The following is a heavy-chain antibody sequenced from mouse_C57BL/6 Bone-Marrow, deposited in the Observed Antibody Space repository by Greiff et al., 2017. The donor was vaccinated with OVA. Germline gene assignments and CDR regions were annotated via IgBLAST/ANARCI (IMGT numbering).Heavy chain of an antibody. J-gene: IGHJ1*03. Sequence: QVQLQQPGAELVKPGASVKLSCKASGYTFTSYWMQWVKQRPGQGLEWIGEIDPSDSYTNYNQKFKGKATLTVDTSSSTAYMQLSSLTSEDSAVYYCAREGITTVEGYFDVWGTGTTVTVSS. CDR2: IDPSDSYT. D-gene: IGHD1-1*01. V-gene: IGHV1-50*01. CDR3: AREGITTVEGYFDV. CDR1: GYTFTSYW.